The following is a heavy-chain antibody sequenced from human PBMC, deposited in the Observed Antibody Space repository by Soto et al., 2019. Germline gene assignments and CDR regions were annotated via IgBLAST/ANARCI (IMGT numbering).Heavy chain of an antibody. CDR3: AXAVVEVGATQDPYYFDY. CDR2: INHSGST. J-gene: IGHJ4*02. D-gene: IGHD1-26*01. Sequence: SETLSLTCAVYGGSFSCYYWSWIRQPPGKGLEWIGEINHSGSTNYNPSLKSRVTISVDTSKNQFSLKLSSVTAADTAVYYCAXAVVEVGATQDPYYFDYWGQGTLVTVSS. V-gene: IGHV4-34*01. CDR1: GGSFSCYY.